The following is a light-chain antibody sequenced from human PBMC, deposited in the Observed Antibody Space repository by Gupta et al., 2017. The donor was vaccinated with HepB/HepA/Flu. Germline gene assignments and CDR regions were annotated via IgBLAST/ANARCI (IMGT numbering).Light chain of an antibody. V-gene: IGKV1-9*01. J-gene: IGKJ1*01. CDR1: QGISSY. CDR3: QQVNTYPRT. Sequence: DIQLTQSPSFLSASVGDRVTITCRASQGISSYLAWYQQRPGKALNLLIYAASTLQSGVPSRFSGSGSGTEFSLSISSLQPEDFATYDCQQVNTYPRTFGQGTKVEIK. CDR2: AAS.